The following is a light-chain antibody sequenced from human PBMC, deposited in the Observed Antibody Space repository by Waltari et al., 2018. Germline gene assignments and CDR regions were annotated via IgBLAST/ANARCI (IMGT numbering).Light chain of an antibody. V-gene: IGKV3-20*01. CDR3: QQYGSPPSLT. Sequence: EVVLTQSPGTLSFSPGERATLSCRASQSVSVRYLAWYQQKPGQAPRLLIYGASSRATGIPDRFSGSGSGTDFILNISRVEPEDFAVYYCQQYGSPPSLTFGGGTKVEIK. J-gene: IGKJ4*01. CDR1: QSVSVRY. CDR2: GAS.